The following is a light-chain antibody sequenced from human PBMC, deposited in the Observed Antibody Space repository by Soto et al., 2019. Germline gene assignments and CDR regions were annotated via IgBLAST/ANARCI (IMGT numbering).Light chain of an antibody. Sequence: EIVMTQSPATLSVSPGERATLSCRASQSVSSNLAWYQQKPGQAPRLLIYGASTRATDIPARLSGSGSGTQFALTISSLQSEDLALYYCQPYNDWVRTFGQGTKVEIK. CDR3: QPYNDWVRT. J-gene: IGKJ1*01. V-gene: IGKV3-15*01. CDR1: QSVSSN. CDR2: GAS.